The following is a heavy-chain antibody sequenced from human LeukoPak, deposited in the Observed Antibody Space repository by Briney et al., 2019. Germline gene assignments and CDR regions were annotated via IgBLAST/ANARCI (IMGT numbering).Heavy chain of an antibody. Sequence: GGSLRLSCAASGFTFETYAMHWVRQAPGKGLEWVAVISFDGDNKYYAESVKGRFTISRDNSKNTLYLQMNSLRAEDTAVYYCAKASSSSSPLDNWGQGTLVTISS. CDR3: AKASSSSSPLDN. V-gene: IGHV3-30*18. CDR2: ISFDGDNK. D-gene: IGHD6-6*01. CDR1: GFTFETYA. J-gene: IGHJ4*02.